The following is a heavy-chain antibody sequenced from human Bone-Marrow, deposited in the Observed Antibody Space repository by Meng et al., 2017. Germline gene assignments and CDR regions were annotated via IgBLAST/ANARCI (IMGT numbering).Heavy chain of an antibody. CDR3: ANPPTVTTVNVH. D-gene: IGHD4-17*01. Sequence: EGHLVGSGGGLVQPGGSLRLSCAASGFTFSSYAMSWVRQAPGKGLEWVSAISGGGGSTYYADSVKGRFTVSRDNSRNTLYLQMHSLRAEDTAVYYCANPPTVTTVNVHWGQGTLVTVSS. CDR2: ISGGGGST. J-gene: IGHJ4*02. V-gene: IGHV3-23*04. CDR1: GFTFSSYA.